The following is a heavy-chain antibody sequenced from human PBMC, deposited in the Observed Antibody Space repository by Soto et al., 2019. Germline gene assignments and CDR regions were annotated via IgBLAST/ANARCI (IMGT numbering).Heavy chain of an antibody. Sequence: GGSLRLSCAASGFTFSSYAMYWVRQAPGKGLEWVSYISGSGLTIYYADSVKGRFTISRDNAKNSLYLQMSSLGVEDTAVYYCARGPYRNTYNWFDSWGQGTLVTVSS. J-gene: IGHJ5*02. CDR3: ARGPYRNTYNWFDS. V-gene: IGHV3-48*03. CDR2: ISGSGLTI. CDR1: GFTFSSYA. D-gene: IGHD5-12*01.